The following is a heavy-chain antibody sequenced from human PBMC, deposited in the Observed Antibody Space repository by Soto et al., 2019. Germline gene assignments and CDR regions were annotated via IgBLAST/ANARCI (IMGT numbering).Heavy chain of an antibody. D-gene: IGHD3-3*01. CDR2: IDPSDSYT. Sequence: GESLKISCKGSGYSFTSYWISWVRQMPGKGLEWMGRIDPSDSYTNYSPSFQGHVTISADKSISTAYLQWSSLKASDTAMYYCARAGVARYWMFYAFDIWGQGTMVTVSS. CDR1: GYSFTSYW. J-gene: IGHJ3*02. CDR3: ARAGVARYWMFYAFDI. V-gene: IGHV5-10-1*01.